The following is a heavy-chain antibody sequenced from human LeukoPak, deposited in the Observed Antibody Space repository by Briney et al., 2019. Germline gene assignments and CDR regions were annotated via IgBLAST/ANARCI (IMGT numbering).Heavy chain of an antibody. D-gene: IGHD6-19*01. CDR2: IKQDGTET. CDR1: EFTFSNYW. CDR3: ARWNSGWEFDY. J-gene: IGHJ4*02. V-gene: IGHV3-7*05. Sequence: PGGSLRLSCAASEFTFSNYWMTWLRQAPGKGLEWVAHIKQDGTETYYVDSVKGRFTISRDNAKNSPYLQMDSLRGEDTAVYYCARWNSGWEFDYWGQGTLVSVSS.